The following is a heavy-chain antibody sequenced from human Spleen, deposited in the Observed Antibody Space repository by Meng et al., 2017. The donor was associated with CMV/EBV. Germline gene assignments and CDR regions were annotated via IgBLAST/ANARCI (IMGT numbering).Heavy chain of an antibody. D-gene: IGHD3-16*02. CDR2: INPDSGGT. J-gene: IGHJ4*02. V-gene: IGHV1-2*06. CDR1: GYSFTDYY. Sequence: CKASGYSFTDYYMHWVRQAPGQGLEWMGRINPDSGGTDYAHKFQGRVTMTRDTSISTAYMELSRLTSDDTAVYYCARRYRTGSYRDFWGRGTLVTVSS. CDR3: ARRYRTGSYRDF.